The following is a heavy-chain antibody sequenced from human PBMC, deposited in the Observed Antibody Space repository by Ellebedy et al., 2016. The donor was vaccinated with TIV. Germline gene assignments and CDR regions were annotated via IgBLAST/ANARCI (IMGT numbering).Heavy chain of an antibody. D-gene: IGHD4-23*01. CDR2: IWYDESNK. J-gene: IGHJ4*02. CDR3: ARDLRGGNSGPDY. CDR1: RFTFSNSG. Sequence: PGGSLRLSCAASRFTFSNSGMHWVRQAPGKGLEWVALIWYDESNKNYADSVKGRFTIPRDNSKNTLYLQMNSLRAEDTAVYYCARDLRGGNSGPDYWGQGTLVTVSS. V-gene: IGHV3-33*01.